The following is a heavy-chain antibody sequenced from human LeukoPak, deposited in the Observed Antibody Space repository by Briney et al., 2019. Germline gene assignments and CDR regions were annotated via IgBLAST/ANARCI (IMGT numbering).Heavy chain of an antibody. CDR2: INHSGST. V-gene: IGHV4-34*01. D-gene: IGHD3-10*01. Sequence: PSETLSLTCAVYGGSFSGYYWSWIRQPPGKGLEWIGEINHSGSTNYNPSLKSRVTISVDTSKNQFSLKLSSVTAADTAVYYCARGAMVRGIYTAFDIWGQGTMVTVSS. CDR3: ARGAMVRGIYTAFDI. J-gene: IGHJ3*02. CDR1: GGSFSGYY.